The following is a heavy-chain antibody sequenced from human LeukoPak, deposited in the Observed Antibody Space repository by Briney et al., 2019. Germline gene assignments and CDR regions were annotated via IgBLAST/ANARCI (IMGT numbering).Heavy chain of an antibody. CDR3: ATDPTVAGTSEYFQH. J-gene: IGHJ1*01. D-gene: IGHD6-19*01. Sequence: PGGSLRLSCGASGFTFSSYAMSWVRQAPGKGLEWVSVISGSGGSTYYADSVKGRCTISRDNSKNTLYLEMNSLRAEDTAVYYCATDPTVAGTSEYFQHWGQGALVSAS. CDR2: ISGSGGST. CDR1: GFTFSSYA. V-gene: IGHV3-23*01.